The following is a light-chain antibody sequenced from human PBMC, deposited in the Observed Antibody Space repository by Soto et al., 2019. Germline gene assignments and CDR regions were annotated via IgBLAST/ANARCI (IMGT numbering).Light chain of an antibody. V-gene: IGKV3-15*01. CDR2: GAS. Sequence: EIVMTRSPATLSVSPGERATLSCRASQSVSSNLAWYQQKPGQAPRLLIYGASTRATGIPARFSGSGSGTEFTLTISSLQSEDFAVYYCQQYNNWPVYTFGQGTKLEIK. CDR3: QQYNNWPVYT. CDR1: QSVSSN. J-gene: IGKJ2*01.